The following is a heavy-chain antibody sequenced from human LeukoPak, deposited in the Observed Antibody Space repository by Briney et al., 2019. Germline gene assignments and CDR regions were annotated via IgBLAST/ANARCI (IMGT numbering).Heavy chain of an antibody. CDR2: ISTTGGTT. CDR3: ARAPRGYSYRPYYYYYYYMDV. Sequence: PGRSLRLSCAASGFTFSSYVMHWVRQAPGKGLEWVSAISTTGGTTYYADSVKGRFTISRDNAKNSLYLQMNSLRAEDTAVYYCARAPRGYSYRPYYYYYYYMDVWGKGTTVTVSS. CDR1: GFTFSSYV. J-gene: IGHJ6*03. D-gene: IGHD5-18*01. V-gene: IGHV3-21*01.